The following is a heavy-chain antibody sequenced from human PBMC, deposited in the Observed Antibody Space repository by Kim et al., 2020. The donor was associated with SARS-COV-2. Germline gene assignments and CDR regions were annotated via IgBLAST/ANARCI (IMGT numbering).Heavy chain of an antibody. CDR2: IWYDGSNK. CDR3: ARDSRNSVAVDGAAYYY. V-gene: IGHV3-33*08. J-gene: IGHJ6*01. Sequence: GGSLRLSCAASGFTFSSYGMHWVRQAPGKGLEWVAVIWYDGSNKYSAASVEGRFIITGDNYNNTLHLLMNSLRAEATAVYYCARDSRNSVAVDGAAYYY. D-gene: IGHD2-8*01. CDR1: GFTFSSYG.